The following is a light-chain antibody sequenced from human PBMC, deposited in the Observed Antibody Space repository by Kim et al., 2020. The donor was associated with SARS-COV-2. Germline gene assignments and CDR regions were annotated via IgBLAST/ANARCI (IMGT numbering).Light chain of an antibody. CDR3: LQDSKYPRT. Sequence: TSVRDRVTITCRASPDISNELSWYQQISGKPPKLLIYAASNLQIGVPSRFSDSGSGTYFTLTITSLQSEDFATYYCLQDSKYPRTFGQGTKVDIK. CDR1: PDISNE. V-gene: IGKV1-6*01. CDR2: AAS. J-gene: IGKJ1*01.